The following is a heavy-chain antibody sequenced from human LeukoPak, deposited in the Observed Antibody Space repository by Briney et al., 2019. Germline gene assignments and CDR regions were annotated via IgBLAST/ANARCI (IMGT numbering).Heavy chain of an antibody. Sequence: PSETLSLTCAVSGVSISSGGYPWSWIRQPPGKGLEWIGYIYHSGSTYYNPSLKSRVTISVDRSKNQFSLKLSSVTAADTAVYYCAREASGSGGYYFDYWGQGTLVTVSS. J-gene: IGHJ4*02. D-gene: IGHD3-10*01. CDR3: AREASGSGGYYFDY. CDR2: IYHSGST. CDR1: GVSISSGGYP. V-gene: IGHV4-30-2*01.